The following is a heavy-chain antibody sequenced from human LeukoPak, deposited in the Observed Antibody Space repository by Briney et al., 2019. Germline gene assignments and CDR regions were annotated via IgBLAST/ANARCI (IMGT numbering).Heavy chain of an antibody. D-gene: IGHD3-22*01. CDR2: ISSSSSYT. J-gene: IGHJ4*02. V-gene: IGHV3-11*06. CDR1: GFTFSDYY. CDR3: VVSYDSSGYSPDY. Sequence: PGGSLRLSCAASGFTFSDYYMSWIRQAPGKGLEWVSYISSSSSYTNYADSVKGRFTISRDNAKNSLYLQMNSLRAEDTAVYYCVVSYDSSGYSPDYWGQGTLVTVSS.